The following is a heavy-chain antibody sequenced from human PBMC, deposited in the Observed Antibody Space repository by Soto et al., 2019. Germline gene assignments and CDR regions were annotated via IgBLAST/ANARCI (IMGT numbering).Heavy chain of an antibody. V-gene: IGHV4-30-2*01. J-gene: IGHJ4*02. Sequence: PSETLSLTCAVSGVSMNTGGYYWNWLRQPPGKGLEWMGHIYQSGSTYYNPSLKSRVTISLDMSKNQFSLELTSMTPADTAVYYCARADYNDYFDSWGPGTPVTVS. D-gene: IGHD4-4*01. CDR2: IYQSGST. CDR3: ARADYNDYFDS. CDR1: GVSMNTGGYY.